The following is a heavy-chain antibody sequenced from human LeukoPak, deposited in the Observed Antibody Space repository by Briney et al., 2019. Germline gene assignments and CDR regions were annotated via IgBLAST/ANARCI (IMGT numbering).Heavy chain of an antibody. D-gene: IGHD3-22*01. V-gene: IGHV1-46*01. CDR3: ARGRHYYDSSDYYYEGDAFDI. CDR2: INPSGDST. CDR1: GDTFTSYY. J-gene: IGHJ3*02. Sequence: EASVKVSCKASGDTFTSYYMHWVRQAPGQGLEWMGIINPSGDSTSYAQKFQGRVTMTRDMSTSTVYMELSSLRSEDTAVYYCARGRHYYDSSDYYYEGDAFDIWGQGTMVTVSS.